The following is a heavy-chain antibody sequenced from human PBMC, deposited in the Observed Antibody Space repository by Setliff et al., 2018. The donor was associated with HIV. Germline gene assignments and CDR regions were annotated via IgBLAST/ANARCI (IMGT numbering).Heavy chain of an antibody. D-gene: IGHD3-22*01. J-gene: IGHJ4*02. Sequence: LRLSCAASGFTFSSYSMNWVRQAPGKGLEWVSSISSGSSYIYYAESVKGRFTISRDNVKNSLYLQMNSLRAEDTAVYYCARAGVYYDSSGYCIDYWGQGTLVTVSS. V-gene: IGHV3-21*01. CDR1: GFTFSSYS. CDR2: ISSGSSYI. CDR3: ARAGVYYDSSGYCIDY.